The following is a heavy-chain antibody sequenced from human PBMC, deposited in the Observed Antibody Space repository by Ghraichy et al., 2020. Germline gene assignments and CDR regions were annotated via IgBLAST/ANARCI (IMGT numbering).Heavy chain of an antibody. V-gene: IGHV3-23*01. CDR2: ISGSGGST. CDR3: AKPFFSNPVTPTSDD. D-gene: IGHD4-17*01. Sequence: GGSLRLSCAASGFTFSSYAMSWVRQAPGKGLEWVSAISGSGGSTYYADSVKGRFTISRDNSKNTLYLQMNSLRAEDTAVYYCAKPFFSNPVTPTSDDWGQGTLVTVSS. J-gene: IGHJ4*02. CDR1: GFTFSSYA.